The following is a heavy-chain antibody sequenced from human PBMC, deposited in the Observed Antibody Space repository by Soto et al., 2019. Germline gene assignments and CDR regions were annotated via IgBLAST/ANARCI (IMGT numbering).Heavy chain of an antibody. Sequence: LRLSCAASGFTFSIYGMHWVRQAPGKGLEWVAVIWYDGSNKYYADSVKGRFTISRDNSKNTLYLQVNSLRAEDTAVYYCAKDRSSSLDGMDVWGQGTTVTVSS. D-gene: IGHD6-13*01. CDR1: GFTFSIYG. CDR3: AKDRSSSLDGMDV. CDR2: IWYDGSNK. J-gene: IGHJ6*02. V-gene: IGHV3-33*06.